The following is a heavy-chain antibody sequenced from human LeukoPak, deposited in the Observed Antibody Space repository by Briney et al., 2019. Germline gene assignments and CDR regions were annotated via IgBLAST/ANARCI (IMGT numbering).Heavy chain of an antibody. CDR1: GDTFTTHG. CDR3: ARDGSSIIWSGVPDNWFDP. V-gene: IGHV1-3*01. CDR2: INPGSGYT. D-gene: IGHD1-26*01. J-gene: IGHJ5*02. Sequence: GASVKVSCKPSGDTFTTHGIHWVGQAPGQGLEWMGWINPGSGYTKYSEKFQGRVTFTRDTDATPAYLKVNNLRSEATAVYYGARDGSSIIWSGVPDNWFDPWGQGTLVTVSS.